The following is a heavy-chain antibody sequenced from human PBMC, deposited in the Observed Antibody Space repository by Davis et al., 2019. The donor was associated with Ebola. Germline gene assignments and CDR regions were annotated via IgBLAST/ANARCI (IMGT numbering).Heavy chain of an antibody. V-gene: IGHV3-23*01. J-gene: IGHJ4*02. Sequence: GESLKISCAASGFTFSSYWMSWVRQAPGKGLEWVSSIGTSGTYIHYSDSMKGRFTISRDNSKNTLILQMNSLRAEDTAIYYCAKEELKVFDYWGQGTLVTVSS. CDR1: GFTFSSYW. CDR3: AKEELKVFDY. CDR2: IGTSGTYI. D-gene: IGHD3-10*01.